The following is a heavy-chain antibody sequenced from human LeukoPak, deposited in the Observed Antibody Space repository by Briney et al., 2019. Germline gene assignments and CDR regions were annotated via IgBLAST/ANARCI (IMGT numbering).Heavy chain of an antibody. CDR2: MDYSGTYSGRT. D-gene: IGHD5-18*01. CDR1: GGSISSSCYY. CDR3: ARHTAMGSPLHH. V-gene: IGHV4-39*01. Sequence: SETLSLTCTVSGGSISSSCYYWGWLRQPPGKGLERIGSMDYSGTYSGRTYENPSLKRGVTISVDTSKNQFSLKVTSVTAADTAVYYCARHTAMGSPLHHWGKGTRVTVSS. J-gene: IGHJ5*02.